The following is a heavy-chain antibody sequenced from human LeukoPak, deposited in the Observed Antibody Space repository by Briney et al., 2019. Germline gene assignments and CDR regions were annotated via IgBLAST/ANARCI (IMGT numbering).Heavy chain of an antibody. Sequence: SETLSLTCTVSGGSISSSSHYWGWIRQPPGKGLEWIGSINYSGSTFYNPTLKSRVTISVDTSKNQFSLKLSSVTAADTAVYYCARPGWAAVADDAFDIWGQGTMVTVSS. CDR1: GGSISSSSHY. J-gene: IGHJ3*02. D-gene: IGHD6-19*01. V-gene: IGHV4-39*01. CDR3: ARPGWAAVADDAFDI. CDR2: INYSGST.